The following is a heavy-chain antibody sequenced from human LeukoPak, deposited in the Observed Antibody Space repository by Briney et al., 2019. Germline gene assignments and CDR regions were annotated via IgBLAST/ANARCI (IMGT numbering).Heavy chain of an antibody. CDR3: ARFIPYSSSDY. CDR2: ISSSGSYI. V-gene: IGHV3-21*01. CDR1: GFTFSNYN. D-gene: IGHD6-6*01. Sequence: GGSLRLSCAASGFTFSNYNMNWVRQAPGKGLEWVSSISSSGSYIYYADSVKGRFTISRDNAKNSLYLQMNSLRAEDTAVYYCARFIPYSSSDYWGQGTLVTVSS. J-gene: IGHJ4*02.